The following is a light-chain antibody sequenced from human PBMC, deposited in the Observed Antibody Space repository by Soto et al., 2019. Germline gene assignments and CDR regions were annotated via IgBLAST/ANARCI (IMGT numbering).Light chain of an antibody. CDR1: QSVSVN. V-gene: IGKV3-11*01. CDR3: QERNRWPRGT. CDR2: SAS. Sequence: EVVLTQSPATLSLSPGESATLSCRASQSVSVNFAWYQQKPGQAPRPLIYSASDRAPGIPARFSGRGSGTYFTLTISILEPEDFAVYYCQERNRWPRGTFGGGTKVEIK. J-gene: IGKJ4*01.